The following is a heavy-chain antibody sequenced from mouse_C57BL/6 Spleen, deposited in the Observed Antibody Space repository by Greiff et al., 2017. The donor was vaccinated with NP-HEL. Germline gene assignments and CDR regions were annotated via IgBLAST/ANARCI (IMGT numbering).Heavy chain of an antibody. J-gene: IGHJ3*01. V-gene: IGHV2-2*01. CDR2: IWSGVGT. Sequence: QVQLQQSGPGLVQPSQSLSIPCTVSGFSLPSYGVHWVRQSPGKGLEWLGVIWSGVGTDSNAAFISRLSISKDNTKVKGSCKMNRQQAGDTAIYYCARRTDGVEGVFAYWGQGTLVTVSA. CDR3: ARRTDGVEGVFAY. CDR1: GFSLPSYG. D-gene: IGHD1-1*01.